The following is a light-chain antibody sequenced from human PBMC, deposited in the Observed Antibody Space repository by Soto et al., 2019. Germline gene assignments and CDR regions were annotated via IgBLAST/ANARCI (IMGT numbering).Light chain of an antibody. V-gene: IGKV3-11*01. CDR1: QSVSSY. CDR3: QQRSNWPIT. J-gene: IGKJ5*01. CDR2: DAS. Sequence: EIVLTQSPATLSLSPGERATVSCRASQSVSSYLAWYQQKPGQAPRLLIYDASNRTTGIPAGFSGSGSGTDFTLTISSLEPEDFAVYYCQQRSNWPITFGQGTRLEIK.